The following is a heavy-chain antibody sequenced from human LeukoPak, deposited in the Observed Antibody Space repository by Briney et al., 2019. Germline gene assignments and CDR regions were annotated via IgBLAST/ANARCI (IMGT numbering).Heavy chain of an antibody. V-gene: IGHV3-7*01. CDR2: IKQHGSEK. CDR1: GFTFSSYW. Sequence: GGSLRLSCAGSGFTFSSYWMSWVRQAPGKGLEWVADIKQHGSEKYYVDSVKGRFTISRDDAKNSLYLQMNSLRAEDTAVYYCARLWPIDYWGQGTLVTVSS. J-gene: IGHJ4*02. D-gene: IGHD2-21*01. CDR3: ARLWPIDY.